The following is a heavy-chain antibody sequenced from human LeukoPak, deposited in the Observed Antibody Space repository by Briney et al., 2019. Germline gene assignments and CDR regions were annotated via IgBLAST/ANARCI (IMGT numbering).Heavy chain of an antibody. V-gene: IGHV4-30-2*01. CDR3: ARSRFGVVGY. J-gene: IGHJ4*02. D-gene: IGHD3-10*01. Sequence: SETLSLTCAVSGGSISSGGYSWSWIRQPPGKGLEWIGYIYHSGSTYYNPSLKSRVTISVDRSKNQFSLKLSSVTAADTAVYYCARSRFGVVGYWGQGTLVTVSS. CDR2: IYHSGST. CDR1: GGSISSGGYS.